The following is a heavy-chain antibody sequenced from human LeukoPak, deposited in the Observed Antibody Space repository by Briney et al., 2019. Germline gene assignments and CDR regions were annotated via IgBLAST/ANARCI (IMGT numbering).Heavy chain of an antibody. CDR2: ISSKSRTV. Sequence: PGGSLRLSCAASGLSFSSYTMMWVRQAPGKGLELISYISSKSRTVYYADSVKGRFTISRDNAKNSLFLQMNSLRVEDTAVYYCARGYCSTASCFYWGQGTLVTVSP. CDR3: ARGYCSTASCFY. J-gene: IGHJ4*02. V-gene: IGHV3-48*01. D-gene: IGHD2-2*01. CDR1: GLSFSSYT.